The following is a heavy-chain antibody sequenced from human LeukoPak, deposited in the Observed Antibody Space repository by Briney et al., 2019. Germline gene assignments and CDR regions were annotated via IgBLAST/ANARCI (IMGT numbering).Heavy chain of an antibody. CDR3: ARVVQNYDILTGYYSYYFDY. CDR2: IYHSGST. V-gene: IGHV4-30-2*01. J-gene: IGHJ4*02. D-gene: IGHD3-9*01. Sequence: PSQTLSLTCAVSGGSISSGGYSWSWIRQPPGKGLEWIGYIYHSGSTYYNPSLKSRVTISVDRSKNQFSLKLSSVTAADKAVYYCARVVQNYDILTGYYSYYFDYWGQGTLVTVSP. CDR1: GGSISSGGYS.